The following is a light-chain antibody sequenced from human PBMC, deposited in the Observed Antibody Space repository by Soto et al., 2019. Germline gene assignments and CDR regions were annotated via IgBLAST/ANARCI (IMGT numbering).Light chain of an antibody. J-gene: IGLJ1*01. CDR3: QSYDSSLRVM. CDR1: SSNIGAGYD. CDR2: GNS. V-gene: IGLV1-40*01. Sequence: QSVLTQPPSVSGAPGQRVTISCTGSSSNIGAGYDVHWYQQLPGTAPKLLIYGNSNRPSGVPDRFSGSKSGTSASLAITGRQAEDEADYYCQSYDSSLRVMFGTGTKVTVL.